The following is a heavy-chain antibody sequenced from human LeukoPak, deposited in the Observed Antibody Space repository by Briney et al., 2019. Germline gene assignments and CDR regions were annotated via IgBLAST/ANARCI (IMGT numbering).Heavy chain of an antibody. CDR2: ISSSGSTI. D-gene: IGHD3-10*01. CDR3: AKVVVRGPYYYYYMDV. CDR1: GFTFSSYE. V-gene: IGHV3-48*03. Sequence: GGSLRLSCAASGFTFSSYEMNWVRQAPGKGLEWVSYISSSGSTIYYADSVKGRFTISRDNSKNTLYLQMNSLRAEDTAVYYCAKVVVRGPYYYYYMDVWGKGTTVTVSS. J-gene: IGHJ6*03.